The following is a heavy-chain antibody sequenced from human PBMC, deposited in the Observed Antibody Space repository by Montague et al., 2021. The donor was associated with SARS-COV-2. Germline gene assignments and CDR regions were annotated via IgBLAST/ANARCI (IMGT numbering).Heavy chain of an antibody. CDR3: AREDRWYWFDP. J-gene: IGHJ5*02. D-gene: IGHD5-24*01. CDR2: IYYRGST. V-gene: IGHV4-59*12. Sequence: SETLSLTCTVSGGSTSNSYWSWIRQPPGKGLEWIGYIYYRGSTNYNPSLQTRVTISVDPAKNQFSLKLSSVTAADTAVYYCAREDRWYWFDPWGQGTLVIVSS. CDR1: GGSTSNSY.